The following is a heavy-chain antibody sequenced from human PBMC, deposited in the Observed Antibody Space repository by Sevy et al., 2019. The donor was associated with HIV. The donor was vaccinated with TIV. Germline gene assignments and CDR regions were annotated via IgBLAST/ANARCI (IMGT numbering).Heavy chain of an antibody. D-gene: IGHD4-17*01. CDR3: ARVGVYLATVTTVNYYYGMDV. V-gene: IGHV1-3*01. CDR1: GYTFTSYA. CDR2: INAGNGNT. Sequence: ASVKVSCKASGYTFTSYAMHWVRQAPGQRLEWMGWINAGNGNTKYSQKFQGRVTITRDTSASTAYMELSSLRSEETAVYYCARVGVYLATVTTVNYYYGMDVWGQGTTVTVSS. J-gene: IGHJ6*02.